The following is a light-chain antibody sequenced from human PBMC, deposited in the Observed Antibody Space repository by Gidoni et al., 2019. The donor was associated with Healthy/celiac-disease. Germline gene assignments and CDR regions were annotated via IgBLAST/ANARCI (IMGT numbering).Light chain of an antibody. CDR3: AAWDDSLNGWV. CDR2: SNN. V-gene: IGLV1-44*01. CDR1: SSNIGSNT. Sequence: QSVLTQTPSESGTPGQRVTISCSGSSSNIGSNTVNWYQQLPGTAPKLLLYSNNQRPSGVPDRFSGSKSGTSASLAISGLQSEDEADYYCAAWDDSLNGWVFGGGTKLTVL. J-gene: IGLJ3*02.